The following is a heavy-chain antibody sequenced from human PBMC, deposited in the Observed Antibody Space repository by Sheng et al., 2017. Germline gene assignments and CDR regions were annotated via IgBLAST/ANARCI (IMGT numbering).Heavy chain of an antibody. CDR3: ASRSWPSSLWYFLDY. Sequence: EVQLVESGGGLVQPVGSLRLSCTTSAFSVSTYYMNWVRQAPGKGLEWVSVVYSDGTTHYADSVKGRFIISRDNSKNTLYLQMNSLRAEDTAVYYCASRSWPSSLWYFLDYWGQGTLVTVSP. CDR2: VYSDGTT. CDR1: AFSVSTYY. V-gene: IGHV3-53*01. J-gene: IGHJ4*02. D-gene: IGHD2-2*01.